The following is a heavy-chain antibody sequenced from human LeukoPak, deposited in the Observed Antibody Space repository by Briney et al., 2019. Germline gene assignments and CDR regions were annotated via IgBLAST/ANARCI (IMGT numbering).Heavy chain of an antibody. V-gene: IGHV1-2*04. CDR1: GYTFTGYY. CDR3: ARGYSYGPNYFDY. Sequence: GASVKVSCEASGYTFTGYYMHWVRQAPGQGLEWMGWINPNSGGTNYAQKFQGWVTMTRDTSISTAYMELSRLRSDDTAVYYCARGYSYGPNYFDYWGQGTLVTVSS. D-gene: IGHD5-18*01. J-gene: IGHJ4*02. CDR2: INPNSGGT.